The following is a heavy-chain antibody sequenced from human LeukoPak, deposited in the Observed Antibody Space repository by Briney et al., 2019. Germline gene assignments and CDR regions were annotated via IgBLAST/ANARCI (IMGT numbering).Heavy chain of an antibody. CDR1: GFTFSSYW. CDR3: AREYSYGYFDY. D-gene: IGHD5-18*01. V-gene: IGHV3-74*01. J-gene: IGHJ4*02. Sequence: GGSLRLSCAASGFTFSSYWMHWVRQAPGKGLVWVSCINSDGSSTSYADSVKGRFTISRDNAKNTLYLQMNSLRAEDTAVYYCAREYSYGYFDYWGQGTLVTVSS. CDR2: INSDGSST.